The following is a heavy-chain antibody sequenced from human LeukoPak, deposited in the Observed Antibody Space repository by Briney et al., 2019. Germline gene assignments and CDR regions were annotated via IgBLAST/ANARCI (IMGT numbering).Heavy chain of an antibody. V-gene: IGHV4-38-2*01. Sequence: GSLRLSCAASGFTLSSSWMMSWVRQPPGKGLEWIGSIYHSGSTYYNPSLKSRVTISVDTSKNQFSLKLSSVTAADTAVYYCAIRRGYSGYDASFFDYWGQGTLVTVSS. J-gene: IGHJ4*02. CDR1: GFTLSSSWM. CDR2: IYHSGST. D-gene: IGHD5-12*01. CDR3: AIRRGYSGYDASFFDY.